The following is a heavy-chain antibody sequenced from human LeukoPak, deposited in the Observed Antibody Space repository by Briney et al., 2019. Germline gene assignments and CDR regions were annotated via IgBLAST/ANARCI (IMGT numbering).Heavy chain of an antibody. D-gene: IGHD1-14*01. J-gene: IGHJ3*02. CDR1: GYTFTTYY. CDR3: ARGTHGGIRDAFDI. CDR2: INPSGGST. Sequence: GASVKVSCTASGYTFTTYYMHWVRQAPGQGLEWMGRINPSGGSTSYAQKFQGRVTMTRDTSTSTVYMELSSLRSDDTAVYYCARGTHGGIRDAFDIWGQGTMVTVSS. V-gene: IGHV1-46*01.